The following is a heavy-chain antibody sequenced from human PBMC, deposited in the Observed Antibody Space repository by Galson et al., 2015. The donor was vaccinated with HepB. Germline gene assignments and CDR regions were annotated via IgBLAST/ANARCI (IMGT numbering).Heavy chain of an antibody. CDR3: AMYGQLLGPYQSYGMDV. J-gene: IGHJ6*02. CDR1: GYTLTELS. D-gene: IGHD2-2*01. CDR2: FDPEDGET. V-gene: IGHV1-24*01. Sequence: SVKVSCKVSGYTLTELSMHWVRQAPGKGLEWMGGFDPEDGETIYAQKFQGRVTMTEDTSTDTAYMELSSLRSEDTAVYYCAMYGQLLGPYQSYGMDVWGQGTTVTVSS.